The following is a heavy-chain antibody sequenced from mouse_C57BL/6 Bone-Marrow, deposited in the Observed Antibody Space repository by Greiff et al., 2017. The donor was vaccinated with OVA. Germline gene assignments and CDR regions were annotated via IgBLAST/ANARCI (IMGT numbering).Heavy chain of an antibody. CDR3: ANFPHYYGSSYDRYFDV. J-gene: IGHJ1*03. CDR1: GFTFSDYG. D-gene: IGHD1-1*01. V-gene: IGHV5-17*01. CDR2: ISSGSSTI. Sequence: EVQLQESGGGLVKPGGSLKLSCAASGFTFSDYGMHWVRQAPEKGLEWVAYISSGSSTIYYADTVKGRFTISRDNAKNTLFLQMTSLRSEDTAMYYCANFPHYYGSSYDRYFDVWGTGTTVTVSS.